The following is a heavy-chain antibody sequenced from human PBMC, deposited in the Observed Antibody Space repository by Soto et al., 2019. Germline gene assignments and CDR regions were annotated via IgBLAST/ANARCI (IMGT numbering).Heavy chain of an antibody. CDR3: PGSKGVYEHFDY. V-gene: IGHV1-18*01. D-gene: IGHD3-16*01. CDR2: ISAYNGNT. J-gene: IGHJ4*02. Sequence: QVQLVQSGAEVKKPGASVKVSCKASDYTFTSYGISWVRQAPGQGLEWMGWISAYNGNTNYAQKLQGRVTMTTDTPTSTPYMELRSLGSAATAVNSCPGSKGVYEHFDYGAREPWSPSPQ. CDR1: DYTFTSYG.